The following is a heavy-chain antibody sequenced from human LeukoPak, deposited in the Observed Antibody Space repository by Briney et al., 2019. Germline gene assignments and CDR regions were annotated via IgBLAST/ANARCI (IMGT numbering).Heavy chain of an antibody. D-gene: IGHD4-17*01. V-gene: IGHV1-18*01. CDR1: GYTFTSYG. Sequence: ASVKVSCKASGYTFTSYGISWVRQAPGQGLEWMGWISAYNGNTNYAQKLQGRVTMTTDTSTSTAYMELRSLRSDDTAVYYCARDARRLDYGVQNDYWGQGTLVIVSS. J-gene: IGHJ4*02. CDR3: ARDARRLDYGVQNDY. CDR2: ISAYNGNT.